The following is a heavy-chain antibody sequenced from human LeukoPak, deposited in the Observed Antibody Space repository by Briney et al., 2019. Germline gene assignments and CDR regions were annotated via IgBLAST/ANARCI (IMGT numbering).Heavy chain of an antibody. CDR1: GGSISTYY. D-gene: IGHD6-13*01. CDR2: ISYSGST. J-gene: IGHJ5*02. V-gene: IGHV4-59*01. CDR3: ARDSSSLNWFDP. Sequence: SETLFLTCTVSGGSISTYYWSWIRQPPGKGLEWIGYISYSGSTNYNPSLKSRVTISVDTSKNQFSLKLSSVTAADTAVYYCARDSSSLNWFDPWGQGTLVTVSS.